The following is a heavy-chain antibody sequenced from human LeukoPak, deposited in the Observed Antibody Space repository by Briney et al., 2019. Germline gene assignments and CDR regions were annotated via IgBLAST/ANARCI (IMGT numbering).Heavy chain of an antibody. V-gene: IGHV3-30*18. CDR1: GFTFSSYG. Sequence: GGSLRLSCAASGFTFSSYGMHWVRQAPGKGLEWVAVISYDGSNKYYADSVKGRFTISRDNSKNTLYLQMNSLRAEDTAVYYSAKSDSSSHDYWGQGTLVTVSS. D-gene: IGHD6-13*01. J-gene: IGHJ4*02. CDR2: ISYDGSNK. CDR3: AKSDSSSHDY.